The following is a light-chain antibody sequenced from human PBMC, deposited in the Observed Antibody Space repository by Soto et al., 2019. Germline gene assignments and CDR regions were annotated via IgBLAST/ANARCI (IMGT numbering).Light chain of an antibody. CDR1: QSVSSSH. CDR2: SAS. CDR3: QQSYSSPPT. V-gene: IGKV3-20*01. Sequence: EIVLTQSPGTLSLSPGERATLSCRASQSVSSSHLAWYQQKPGQAPRLLIYSASSRATGIPDRFSGSGSGTDFTLTISSLQPEDFATYYCQQSYSSPPTFGQGTKVDIK. J-gene: IGKJ1*01.